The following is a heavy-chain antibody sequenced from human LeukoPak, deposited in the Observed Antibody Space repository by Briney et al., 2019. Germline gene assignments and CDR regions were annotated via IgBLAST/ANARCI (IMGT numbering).Heavy chain of an antibody. CDR1: GFTSSSYG. CDR2: ISYDGSNK. J-gene: IGHJ4*02. Sequence: HPGGSLRLSCAASGFTSSSYGMHWVRQAPGKGLEGVAVISYDGSNKYYADSVKGRFTISRDNSKNTLYLQMNSLRAEDTAVYYCASTSSGWYHLDYWGQGTLVTVSS. V-gene: IGHV3-30*03. D-gene: IGHD6-19*01. CDR3: ASTSSGWYHLDY.